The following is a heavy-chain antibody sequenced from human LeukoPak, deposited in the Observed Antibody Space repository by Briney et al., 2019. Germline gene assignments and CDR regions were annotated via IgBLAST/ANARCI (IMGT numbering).Heavy chain of an antibody. CDR3: ARDLSVDY. CDR1: GFTFSDYW. D-gene: IGHD2/OR15-2a*01. J-gene: IGHJ4*02. V-gene: IGHV3-7*01. CDR2: IKQDGSEK. Sequence: GGSLRLSCAVSGFTFSDYWMNWVRQAPGKGLEWVANIKQDGSEKYYVDSVKGRFTISRDNAKNSLYLQMNSLRAEDTAVYYCARDLSVDYWGQGTLVTVSS.